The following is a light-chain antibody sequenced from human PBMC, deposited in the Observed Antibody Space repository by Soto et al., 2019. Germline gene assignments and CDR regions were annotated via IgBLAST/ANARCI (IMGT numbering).Light chain of an antibody. J-gene: IGKJ1*01. CDR3: QRYSISPGT. CDR1: QSISSSH. CDR2: GTS. Sequence: EIVLTQSPGTLSLSPGERVTLSCRASQSISSSHLAWYQQKPGQAPRLLIYGTSSRAAGIPDRFSGSGSVTDFTLTITRLEPEDFAVYYCQRYSISPGTFGQGTKVEIK. V-gene: IGKV3-20*01.